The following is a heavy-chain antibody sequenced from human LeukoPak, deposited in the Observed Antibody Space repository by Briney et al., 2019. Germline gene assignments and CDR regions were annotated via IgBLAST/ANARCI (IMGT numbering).Heavy chain of an antibody. V-gene: IGHV3-9*01. D-gene: IGHD6-13*01. J-gene: IGHJ4*02. CDR3: AKDIRTYSSSWYPDY. CDR1: GFTFDDYA. CDR2: ISWNSGSI. Sequence: GGSLRLSCAASGFTFDDYAMHWVRQAPGKGLEWVSGISWNSGSIGYADSVKGRFTISKDNAKNSLYLQMNSLRAEDTALYYCAKDIRTYSSSWYPDYWGQGTLVTVSS.